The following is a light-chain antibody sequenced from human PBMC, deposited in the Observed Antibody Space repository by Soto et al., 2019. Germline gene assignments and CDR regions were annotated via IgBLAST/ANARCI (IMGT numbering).Light chain of an antibody. CDR3: QQSYSTPST. CDR2: AAS. CDR1: QTISNY. Sequence: DIQMTQSPSSLSASVGDRVTITCRASQTISNYLNWYQQKPGKAPKLLIYAASSLQSGFPSRFSGRGSGTDFTLTISSLQPDDFATYYCQQSYSTPSTFGQGTRLAIK. V-gene: IGKV1-39*01. J-gene: IGKJ2*01.